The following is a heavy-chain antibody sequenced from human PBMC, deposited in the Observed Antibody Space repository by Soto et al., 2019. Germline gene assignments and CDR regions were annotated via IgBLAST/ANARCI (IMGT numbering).Heavy chain of an antibody. D-gene: IGHD2-2*03. CDR3: ARVGGYCRSTSCLDY. CDR1: GYTFSSYG. V-gene: IGHV1-18*01. Sequence: ASVKVSCKASGYTFSSYGITWVRQAPGQGLEWMGWISAYNGNSNYAQKLQGRVSMTTDTSTSTAYMELRSLRSDDTAVYYCARVGGYCRSTSCLDYWGQGTLVTV. J-gene: IGHJ4*02. CDR2: ISAYNGNS.